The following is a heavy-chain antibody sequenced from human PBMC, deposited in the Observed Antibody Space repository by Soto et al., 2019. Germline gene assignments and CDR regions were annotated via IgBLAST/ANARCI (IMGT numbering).Heavy chain of an antibody. J-gene: IGHJ6*02. Sequence: SETLSLTCTVSGDSIRSYYWSWIRQPPGKGLEWIGYIYYSGSTNYNPSLKSRVTISVDTSKKQFSLKLTSVTAADTAVYYCARGGYSYGRDYGMDVWGQGTTVTVSS. V-gene: IGHV4-59*01. CDR2: IYYSGST. D-gene: IGHD5-18*01. CDR3: ARGGYSYGRDYGMDV. CDR1: GDSIRSYY.